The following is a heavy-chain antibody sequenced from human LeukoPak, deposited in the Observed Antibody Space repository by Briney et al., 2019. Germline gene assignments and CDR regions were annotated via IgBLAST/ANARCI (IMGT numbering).Heavy chain of an antibody. CDR3: ARDRRYDSADPVGFDH. CDR2: MNPNSGNT. D-gene: IGHD6-19*01. J-gene: IGHJ4*02. V-gene: IGHV1-8*01. CDR1: GYTFTSYD. Sequence: ASVKVSCKASGYTFTSYDINWVRQATGQGLEWMGWMNPNSGNTGYAQKFQGRVTMTRNTSISTAYMELSSLRSEDTAVYYCARDRRYDSADPVGFDHWGQGTLVTVSS.